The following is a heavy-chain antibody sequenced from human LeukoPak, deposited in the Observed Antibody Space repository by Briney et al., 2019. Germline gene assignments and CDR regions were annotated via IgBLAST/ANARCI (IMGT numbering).Heavy chain of an antibody. Sequence: SETLSLTCTVSGGSISSYYWSWIRQPPGKGLEWIGYIYYSGSTNYNPSLKSRVTISVDTSKNQFSLKLSSVTAADTAVYYCARHGMGSSWLRVDYWGQGTLATVSS. CDR2: IYYSGST. CDR3: ARHGMGSSWLRVDY. J-gene: IGHJ4*02. CDR1: GGSISSYY. D-gene: IGHD6-13*01. V-gene: IGHV4-59*08.